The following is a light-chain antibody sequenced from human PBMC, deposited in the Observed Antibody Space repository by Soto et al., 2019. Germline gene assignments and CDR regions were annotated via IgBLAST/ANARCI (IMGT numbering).Light chain of an antibody. CDR1: QSVNSN. Sequence: EIVMTQSPATLSVSPGEGATLFCRASQSVNSNLAWYQQKPGQAPRLLIYAASTRATGFPARFSGSGSGTEFTLTISSLQSEDFAVYYCHQYNHWLTWTFGQGTKVDIK. J-gene: IGKJ1*01. CDR3: HQYNHWLTWT. V-gene: IGKV3-15*01. CDR2: AAS.